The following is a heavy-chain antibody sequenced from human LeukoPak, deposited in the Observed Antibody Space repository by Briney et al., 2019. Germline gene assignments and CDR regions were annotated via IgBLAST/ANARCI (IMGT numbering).Heavy chain of an antibody. CDR1: GFTFSSYW. V-gene: IGHV3-7*01. CDR3: ARGGNYYYYYGMDV. Sequence: PGGSLRLSCAASGFTFSSYWMSWVRQAPGKGLEWVANIKQDGSEKYYVDSVKGRFAISRDNAKNSLYLQMNSLRAEDTAVYYCARGGNYYYYYGMDVWGQGTTVTVSS. CDR2: IKQDGSEK. J-gene: IGHJ6*02.